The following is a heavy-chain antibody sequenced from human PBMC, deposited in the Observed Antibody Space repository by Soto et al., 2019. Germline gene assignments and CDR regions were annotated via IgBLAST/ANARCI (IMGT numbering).Heavy chain of an antibody. J-gene: IGHJ4*02. Sequence: PSETLSLTCTVSGGSISSGDYYWSWIRQPPGKGLEWIGYIYYSGSTYYNPSLKSRVTISVDTSKNQFSLKLSSVTAADTAVYYCARVSFYSYGPHFDYWGQGTLVTVSS. CDR3: ARVSFYSYGPHFDY. CDR2: IYYSGST. V-gene: IGHV4-30-4*01. CDR1: GGSISSGDYY. D-gene: IGHD5-18*01.